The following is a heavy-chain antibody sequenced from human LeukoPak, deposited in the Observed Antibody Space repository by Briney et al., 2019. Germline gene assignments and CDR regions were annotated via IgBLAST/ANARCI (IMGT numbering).Heavy chain of an antibody. Sequence: ASVKVSCKASGFSFTSFGVTWVRQAPGQGLEWMGWISTYTGVTHYAEKCEDRVTMSIDTSTTTAYMELRSLRYDDTAVYYCARDSDYSGNGNGDWFDPWGQGTVVTVSS. V-gene: IGHV1-18*04. CDR2: ISTYTGVT. J-gene: IGHJ5*02. CDR1: GFSFTSFG. D-gene: IGHD4-11*01. CDR3: ARDSDYSGNGNGDWFDP.